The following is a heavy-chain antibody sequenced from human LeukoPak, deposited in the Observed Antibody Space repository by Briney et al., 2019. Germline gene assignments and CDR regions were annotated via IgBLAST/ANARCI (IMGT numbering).Heavy chain of an antibody. V-gene: IGHV4-4*07. CDR3: ARYAVAGSNLYFDY. Sequence: SETLSLTCTGSGGSIDTYYWSWIRQPAGKGLEWVGRISSSGSTNYNPSLTSRVTMSVDTYNNQFSLKVTSVTAADTAVYYCARYAVAGSNLYFDYWGGGTLVTVSS. CDR2: ISSSGST. J-gene: IGHJ4*02. D-gene: IGHD6-19*01. CDR1: GGSIDTYY.